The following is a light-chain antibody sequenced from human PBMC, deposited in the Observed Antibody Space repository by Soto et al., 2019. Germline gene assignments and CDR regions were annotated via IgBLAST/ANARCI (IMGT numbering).Light chain of an antibody. Sequence: EIVLTQSPGTLSLSPGERATLSCRASQSVSSSYLAWYQHKPGQAPRLLIYGASSRATGIPDRFSGRWSGTDFTITISRLEPEDFDVYYCKHYGSSPHTFGQGTKLEIK. CDR2: GAS. CDR1: QSVSSSY. J-gene: IGKJ2*01. CDR3: KHYGSSPHT. V-gene: IGKV3-20*01.